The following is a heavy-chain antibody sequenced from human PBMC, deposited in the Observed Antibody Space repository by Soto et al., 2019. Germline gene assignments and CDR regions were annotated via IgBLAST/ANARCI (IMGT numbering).Heavy chain of an antibody. V-gene: IGHV5-51*01. J-gene: IGHJ4*02. CDR1: GYSFSNFW. CDR3: ARSVLVTSTMNYFDL. CDR2: IYPDDSDT. D-gene: IGHD2-8*02. Sequence: GESLKISCQASGYSFSNFWIAWVRQMPGEGLEWLGIIYPDDSDTRYSPSFLGQVTISADKSIKTTYLQWSSLKASDTAIYFCARSVLVTSTMNYFDLWGQGTLVTVSS.